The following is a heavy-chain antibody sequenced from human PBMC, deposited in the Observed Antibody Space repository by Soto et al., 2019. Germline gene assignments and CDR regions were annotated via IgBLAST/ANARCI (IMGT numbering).Heavy chain of an antibody. CDR3: VAAAPRYCYYYMDV. Sequence: GGSLRLSCAASGFTFSSYDMHWVRQATGKGLEWVSAIGTAGDTYYPGSVKGRFTISRENAKNSLYLQMNSLRAGDTAVYYCVAAAPRYCYYYMDVWGKGTTVTVSS. J-gene: IGHJ6*03. D-gene: IGHD2-15*01. V-gene: IGHV3-13*01. CDR2: IGTAGDT. CDR1: GFTFSSYD.